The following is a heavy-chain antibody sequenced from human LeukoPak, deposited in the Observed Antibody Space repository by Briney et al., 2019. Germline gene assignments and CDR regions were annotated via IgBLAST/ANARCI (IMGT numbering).Heavy chain of an antibody. CDR3: AKVWGISAAGTTPYFDY. J-gene: IGHJ4*02. Sequence: GRSLRLSCAASGSTFSSYGMHWVRQAPGKGLEWVAVISYDGSNKYYADSVKGRFTISRDNSKNTLYLQMNSLRAEDTAVYYCAKVWGISAAGTTPYFDYWGQGTLVTVSS. CDR1: GSTFSSYG. V-gene: IGHV3-30*18. CDR2: ISYDGSNK. D-gene: IGHD6-13*01.